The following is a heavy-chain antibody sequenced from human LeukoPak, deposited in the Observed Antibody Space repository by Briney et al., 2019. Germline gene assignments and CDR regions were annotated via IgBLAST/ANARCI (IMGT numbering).Heavy chain of an antibody. V-gene: IGHV3-33*08. D-gene: IGHD6-13*01. J-gene: IGHJ4*02. CDR1: GFTFSSYG. CDR2: IWYDGSNK. CDR3: ADFSSSWVYYFGY. Sequence: GGSLRLSCAASGFTFSSYGMHWVRQAPGKGLEWVAVIWYDGSNKYYADSVKGRFTISRDNSKNTLYLQMNSLRAEDTAVYYCADFSSSWVYYFGYWGQGTLVTVSS.